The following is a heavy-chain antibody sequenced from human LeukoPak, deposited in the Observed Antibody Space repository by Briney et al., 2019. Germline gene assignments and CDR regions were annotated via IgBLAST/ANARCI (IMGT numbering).Heavy chain of an antibody. Sequence: GGSLRLSCAASGFTFDDYAMHWVRHAPGKGLEWVSLISGDGGSTYYADSVKGRFTISRDNSKNSLYLQMNSLRTEDTALYYCAKDGHYYDNSGYSYYFDYWGQGTLVTVSS. CDR1: GFTFDDYA. J-gene: IGHJ4*02. CDR2: ISGDGGST. CDR3: AKDGHYYDNSGYSYYFDY. V-gene: IGHV3-43*02. D-gene: IGHD3-22*01.